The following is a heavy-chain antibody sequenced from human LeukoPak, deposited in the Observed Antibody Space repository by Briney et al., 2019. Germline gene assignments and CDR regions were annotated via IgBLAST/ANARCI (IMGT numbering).Heavy chain of an antibody. V-gene: IGHV1-2*02. CDR1: GYTFTGYY. CDR2: INPNSGGT. Sequence: ASVKVSCKASGYTFTGYYIHWVRQAPGQGLEWMGWINPNSGGTNYAQIFQGRVTMTGDTSISTAFMELSRLRFDDTAVYYCARVGGYSPLLPLDYWGQGTLVTVSS. D-gene: IGHD5-18*01. J-gene: IGHJ4*02. CDR3: ARVGGYSPLLPLDY.